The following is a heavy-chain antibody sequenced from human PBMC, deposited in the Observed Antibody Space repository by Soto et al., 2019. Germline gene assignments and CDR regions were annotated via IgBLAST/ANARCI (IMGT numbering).Heavy chain of an antibody. V-gene: IGHV1-18*01. CDR1: GYTFTSYG. CDR3: ARDSIGDYYDSSGPPAGY. CDR2: ISAYNGNT. D-gene: IGHD3-22*01. Sequence: RASVNVPCKASGYTFTSYGISWVRQAPGQGLEWMGWISAYNGNTNYAQKLQGRVTMTTDTSTSTAYMELRSLRSDDTAVYYCARDSIGDYYDSSGPPAGYWGQGTLVTVSS. J-gene: IGHJ4*02.